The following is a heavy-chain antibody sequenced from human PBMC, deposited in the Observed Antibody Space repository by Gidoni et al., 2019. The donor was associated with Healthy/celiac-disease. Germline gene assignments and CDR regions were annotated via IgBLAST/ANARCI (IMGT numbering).Heavy chain of an antibody. V-gene: IGHV3-21*01. Sequence: EVQLVESGGGLVKPGGSLRLSCAASGFTFSSYRMNWVRQAPGKGLEWVSSISSSSSYIYYADSVKGRFTISRDNAKNSLYLQMNSLRAEDTAVYYCAREGGGYCSSTSCYGLWFDPWGQGTLVTVSS. J-gene: IGHJ5*02. CDR2: ISSSSSYI. CDR3: AREGGGYCSSTSCYGLWFDP. CDR1: GFTFSSYR. D-gene: IGHD2-2*01.